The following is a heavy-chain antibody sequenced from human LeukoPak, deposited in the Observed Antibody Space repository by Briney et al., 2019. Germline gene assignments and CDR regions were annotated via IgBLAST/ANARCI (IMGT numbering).Heavy chain of an antibody. J-gene: IGHJ4*02. CDR2: IWYDGSKK. CDR3: AKDHTYGDYSVGYFDY. V-gene: IGHV3-33*06. CDR1: GFTFSSYA. D-gene: IGHD4-17*01. Sequence: GGSLRLSCAASGFTFSSYAMQWVRQAPGKGLEWVALIWYDGSKKYYADSVKGRFTISRDNSKNTLFLQMNSLRAEDTAVYYCAKDHTYGDYSVGYFDYWGQGTLVTVSS.